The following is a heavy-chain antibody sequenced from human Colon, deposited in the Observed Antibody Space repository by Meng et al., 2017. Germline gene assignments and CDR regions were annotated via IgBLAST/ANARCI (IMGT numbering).Heavy chain of an antibody. Sequence: GESLKISCAASGFTFSSYAMSWVRQAPGKGLEWVSAISGSGGSTYYADSVKGRFTISRDNSKNTLYLQMNSLRAEDTAVYYCAKDRGVTPVYWGQGNLVTVSS. J-gene: IGHJ4*02. CDR3: AKDRGVTPVY. CDR1: GFTFSSYA. D-gene: IGHD2-21*02. V-gene: IGHV3-23*01. CDR2: ISGSGGST.